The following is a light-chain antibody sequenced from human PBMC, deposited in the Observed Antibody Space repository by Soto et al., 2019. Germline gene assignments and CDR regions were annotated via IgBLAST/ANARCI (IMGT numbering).Light chain of an antibody. J-gene: IGKJ5*01. CDR1: QGVNSR. CDR3: QHYGRSPIT. Sequence: EIVMTQSPGTLSVSPGERATLSCMAGQGVNSRLAWYQHKPGQAPRLLISGASSRATGIPDRFSGSGSATDFTLTISRLEPEDFALYYCQHYGRSPITFGQGTRLEIK. CDR2: GAS. V-gene: IGKV3-20*01.